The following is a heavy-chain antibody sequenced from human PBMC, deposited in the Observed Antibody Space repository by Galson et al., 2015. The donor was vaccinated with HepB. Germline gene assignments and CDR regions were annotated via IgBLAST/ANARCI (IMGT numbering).Heavy chain of an antibody. CDR2: ISYDGSNK. D-gene: IGHD4-17*01. CDR1: GFTFSSYG. J-gene: IGHJ4*02. Sequence: SLRLSCAASGFTFSSYGMHWVRQAPGKGLEWVAVISYDGSNKYYADSVKGRFTISRDNSKNTLYLQMNSLRAEDTAVYYCVTNYGDYRGYWGQGTLVTVSS. CDR3: VTNYGDYRGY. V-gene: IGHV3-30*03.